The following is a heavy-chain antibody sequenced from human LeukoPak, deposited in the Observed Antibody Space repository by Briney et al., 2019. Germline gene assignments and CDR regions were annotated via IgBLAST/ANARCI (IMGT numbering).Heavy chain of an antibody. CDR3: ARGPSSNWSGLDF. D-gene: IGHD6-13*01. CDR2: ISPTESTT. CDR1: GFTFSSYS. V-gene: IGHV3-74*01. Sequence: GGSLRLSCAASGFTFSSYSMNWVRQAPGKGLVWVSRISPTESTTSYADSVKGRFTVSRDNAKNTLYLQVNNLRAEDTAVYYCARGPSSNWSGLDFWGQGTLLTVSS. J-gene: IGHJ4*02.